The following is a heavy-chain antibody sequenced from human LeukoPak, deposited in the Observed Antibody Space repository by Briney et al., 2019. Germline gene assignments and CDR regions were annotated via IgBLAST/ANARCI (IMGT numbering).Heavy chain of an antibody. CDR3: ARGSSPFDY. J-gene: IGHJ4*02. CDR1: GGSFSGYY. Sequence: SETLSLTCAVYGGSFSGYYWSWIRQPPGKGLEWIGEINHSGSTNYNPSLKSRVTISVDTSKNQFSLKLSSVTAADTAVYYCARGSSPFDYWGQGTLVTVSS. V-gene: IGHV4-34*01. CDR2: INHSGST.